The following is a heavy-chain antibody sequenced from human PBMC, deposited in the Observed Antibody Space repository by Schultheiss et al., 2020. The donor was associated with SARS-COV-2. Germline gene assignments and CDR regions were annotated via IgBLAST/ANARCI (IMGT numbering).Heavy chain of an antibody. CDR3: ARGNSGYDFDY. D-gene: IGHD5-12*01. Sequence: SETLSLTCTVSGGSISSSSYYWGWIRQPPGKGLEWIGEINHSGSTNYNPSLKSRVTISVDTSKNQFSLKLSSVTAADTAVYYCARGNSGYDFDYWGQGTLVTVSS. V-gene: IGHV4-39*07. CDR2: INHSGST. CDR1: GGSISSSSYY. J-gene: IGHJ4*02.